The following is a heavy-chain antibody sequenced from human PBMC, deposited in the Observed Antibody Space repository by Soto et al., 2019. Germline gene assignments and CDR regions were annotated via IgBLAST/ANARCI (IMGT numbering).Heavy chain of an antibody. D-gene: IGHD1-1*01. CDR2: IFHTGDT. CDR3: ARDTNSLDS. V-gene: IGHV4-38-2*02. CDR1: TYSISSGFF. Sequence: SETLSLTCSVSTYSISSGFFWGWIRQPPGKGLEWIGSIFHTGDTYYNPSLKSRITMSVDTSRNQFSLKLTSLTAADTAVYYCARDTNSLDSWGQGTLVTSPQ. J-gene: IGHJ4*02.